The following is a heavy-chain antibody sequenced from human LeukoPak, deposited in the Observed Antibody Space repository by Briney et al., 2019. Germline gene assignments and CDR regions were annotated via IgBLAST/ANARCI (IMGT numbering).Heavy chain of an antibody. V-gene: IGHV3-9*01. CDR3: AKDISDTLRPSDSFDI. Sequence: GRSLRLSCAASGFTFDDYAMHWVRHAPGQGLERVSGISWNSGSIGYADSVKGRFTISRDNAKNSLYLQMNSLRAEDTALYYCAKDISDTLRPSDSFDIWGQGTMVTVSS. J-gene: IGHJ3*02. D-gene: IGHD5-18*01. CDR2: ISWNSGSI. CDR1: GFTFDDYA.